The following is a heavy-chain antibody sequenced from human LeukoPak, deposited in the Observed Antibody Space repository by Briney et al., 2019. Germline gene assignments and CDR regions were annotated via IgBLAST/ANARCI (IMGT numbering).Heavy chain of an antibody. Sequence: GGSLRLSCAASGFTFSSYWMSWVRQAPGKGLGWVANIKQDGSEKNYVDSVKGRFTISRDNAKDSLFVQMNSLRAEDTAVYYCARDGDSSSPPFDYWGQGTLVTVYS. CDR1: GFTFSSYW. D-gene: IGHD6-6*01. V-gene: IGHV3-7*01. CDR3: ARDGDSSSPPFDY. J-gene: IGHJ4*02. CDR2: IKQDGSEK.